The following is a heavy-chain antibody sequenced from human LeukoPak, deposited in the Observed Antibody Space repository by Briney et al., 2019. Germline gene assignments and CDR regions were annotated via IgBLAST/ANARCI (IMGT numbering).Heavy chain of an antibody. Sequence: GASVKVSCKASGYTFTGYYMHWVRQAPGQGLEWMGWINPNSGGTNYAQKFQGRVTMTRDTSISTAYMELSRLRSDDTAVYCCASGSSRDYYDSSGYCTDYWGQGTLVTVSS. D-gene: IGHD3-22*01. CDR2: INPNSGGT. CDR3: ASGSSRDYYDSSGYCTDY. V-gene: IGHV1-2*02. CDR1: GYTFTGYY. J-gene: IGHJ4*02.